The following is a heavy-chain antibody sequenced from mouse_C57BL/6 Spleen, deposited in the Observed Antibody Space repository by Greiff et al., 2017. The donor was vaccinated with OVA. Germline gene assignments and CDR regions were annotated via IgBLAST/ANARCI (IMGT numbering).Heavy chain of an antibody. CDR2: ISSGSSTI. Sequence: EVHLVESGGGLVKPGGSLKLSCAASGFTFSDYGMHWVRQAPEKGLEWVAYISSGSSTIYYADTVKGRFTISRDNAKNTLFLQMTSLRSEDTAMYYCAIPYDYDRSVDYWGQGTSVTVSS. D-gene: IGHD2-4*01. V-gene: IGHV5-17*01. J-gene: IGHJ4*01. CDR3: AIPYDYDRSVDY. CDR1: GFTFSDYG.